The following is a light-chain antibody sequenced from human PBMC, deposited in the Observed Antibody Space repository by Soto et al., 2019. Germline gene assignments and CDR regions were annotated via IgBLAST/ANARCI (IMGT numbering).Light chain of an antibody. CDR3: SSSTSSSTLYV. CDR1: SSDVGGYTY. J-gene: IGLJ1*01. V-gene: IGLV2-14*01. CDR2: EVN. Sequence: QSVLTQPASVSGSPRQSITISCTGASSDVGGYTYVSWYQQQPGKAPKLMIYEVNNRPSGVSNRFSGSKSGNTASLTISGLQAEDEADYYCSSSTSSSTLYVFGTGTKVTVL.